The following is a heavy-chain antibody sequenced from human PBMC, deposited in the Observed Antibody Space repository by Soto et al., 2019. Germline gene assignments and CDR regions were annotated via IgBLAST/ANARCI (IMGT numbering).Heavy chain of an antibody. D-gene: IGHD5-12*01. Sequence: VQLLESGGGLVQPGGSPRLSCAASGFTFSSYAMTWVRQAPGKGLEWVSVLTGGAGSAYYADSVKGRFTISRDNSKNTLFLQMNSLRAEDTAGYYCAKESRYSDYVRAFDIWGQGTLVTVSS. CDR1: GFTFSSYA. J-gene: IGHJ3*02. CDR3: AKESRYSDYVRAFDI. CDR2: LTGGAGSA. V-gene: IGHV3-23*01.